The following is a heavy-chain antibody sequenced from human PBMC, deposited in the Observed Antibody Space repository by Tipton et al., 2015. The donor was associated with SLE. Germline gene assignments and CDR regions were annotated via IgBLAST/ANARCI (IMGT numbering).Heavy chain of an antibody. CDR1: GGSISSSSYF. J-gene: IGHJ4*02. V-gene: IGHV4-39*01. Sequence: TLSLTCTVSGGSISSSSYFWGWIRQPPGKGLEWIGSIYYSGNTYYNPSLKSRVTISVDTSKNQFSLKLISVTAADTAVFYCARRLYADYGIDYWGQGTLVTVSS. CDR2: IYYSGNT. CDR3: ARRLYADYGIDY. D-gene: IGHD4-17*01.